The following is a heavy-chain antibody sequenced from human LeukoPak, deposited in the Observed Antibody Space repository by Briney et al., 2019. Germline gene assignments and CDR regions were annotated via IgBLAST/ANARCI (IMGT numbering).Heavy chain of an antibody. CDR2: IYTSGST. D-gene: IGHD1-26*01. CDR1: GGSISSGSYY. V-gene: IGHV4-61*02. Sequence: PSETLSLTCTVSGGSISSGSYYWSWIRQPAGKGLEWIGRIYTSGSTNYNPSPKSRVTISVDTSKNQFSLKLSSVTAADTAVYYCARVSDPTDIDYWGQGTLVTVSS. CDR3: ARVSDPTDIDY. J-gene: IGHJ4*02.